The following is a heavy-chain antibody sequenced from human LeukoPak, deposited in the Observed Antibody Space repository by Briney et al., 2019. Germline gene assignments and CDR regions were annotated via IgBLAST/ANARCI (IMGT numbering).Heavy chain of an antibody. CDR3: ASPRGFSYGYFDH. D-gene: IGHD5-18*01. V-gene: IGHV4-39*01. Sequence: SETLSLTGTVSGCSISSNSAYWGWIRQPPGKGLEWIGSIYYSKNTYYNPSLKSRVTISADTSKNQFSLRLDSVSAADTAVYYCASPRGFSYGYFDHWGQGSLVTVSS. J-gene: IGHJ4*02. CDR1: GCSISSNSAY. CDR2: IYYSKNT.